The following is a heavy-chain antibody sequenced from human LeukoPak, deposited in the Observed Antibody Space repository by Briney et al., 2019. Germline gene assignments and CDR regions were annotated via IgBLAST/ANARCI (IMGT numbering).Heavy chain of an antibody. Sequence: ASVKVSCKVSGYTRTELSMHWVRQAPGKGLEGMGGFDPEDGETIYAQKFQGRVTMTEDTSTDTVYMELSSLRSEDTAEYYCATGDFWSGYYRYWGQGTLVTVSS. CDR2: FDPEDGET. CDR3: ATGDFWSGYYRY. J-gene: IGHJ4*02. D-gene: IGHD3-3*01. V-gene: IGHV1-24*01. CDR1: GYTRTELS.